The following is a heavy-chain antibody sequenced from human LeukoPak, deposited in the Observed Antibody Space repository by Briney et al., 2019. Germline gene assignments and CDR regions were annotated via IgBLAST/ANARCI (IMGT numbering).Heavy chain of an antibody. CDR1: GDSVSSKSVA. V-gene: IGHV6-1*01. J-gene: IGHJ4*02. D-gene: IGHD2-2*03. CDR2: RYYRSKWYN. CDR3: AELDRGY. Sequence: SQTLTLTCGISGDSVSSKSVAWNWIRQSPSRGLEWLGWRYYRSKWYNDYAVTAKSRITINPDTSKNQISLQLKSVTPEDTAVCYCAELDRGYWGQGTLVTVSS.